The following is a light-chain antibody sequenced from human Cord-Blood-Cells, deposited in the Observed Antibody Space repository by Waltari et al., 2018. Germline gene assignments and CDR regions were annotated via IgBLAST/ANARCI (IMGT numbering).Light chain of an antibody. CDR3: QQYDNLPLT. J-gene: IGKJ4*01. V-gene: IGKV1-33*01. CDR2: DAS. Sequence: DIQMTQSPSSLSASVGDRVTITCQASQDISNYLNWYQQKPGKAPKLLIYDASNLETGVPSRFSGGGSGTDFTFTSSSLQPEDIATYYCQQYDNLPLTFGGGTKVEIK. CDR1: QDISNY.